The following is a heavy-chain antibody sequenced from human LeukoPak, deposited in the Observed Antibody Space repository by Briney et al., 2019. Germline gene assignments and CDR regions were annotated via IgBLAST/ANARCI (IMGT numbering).Heavy chain of an antibody. CDR2: INPNGGGT. V-gene: IGHV1-2*06. Sequence: ASVKVSCKASGYTFTGYYLHWVRQAPGQGPEWMGRINPNGGGTNYAQKFQGRVTMTRDTSINTAYMELSRLRSDDTAVYYCARETKLEWLLIFDYWGQGTLVTVSS. D-gene: IGHD3-3*01. CDR3: ARETKLEWLLIFDY. CDR1: GYTFTGYY. J-gene: IGHJ4*02.